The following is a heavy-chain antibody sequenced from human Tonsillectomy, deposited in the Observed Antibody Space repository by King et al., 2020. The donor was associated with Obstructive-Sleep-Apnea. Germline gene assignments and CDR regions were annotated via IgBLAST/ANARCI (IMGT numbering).Heavy chain of an antibody. Sequence: VQLVESGGGLVQPEGSLRLSCAASGFNLSSFSMNWVRQAPGKGLEWLSYITSSSKITYYADSVKGRFTISRDNARNSLDLQMNSLRAEDTAVYYCASRRYGGNSFDNWGQGTLVTVAS. CDR2: ITSSSKIT. V-gene: IGHV3-48*04. J-gene: IGHJ4*02. CDR1: GFNLSSFS. D-gene: IGHD4-23*01. CDR3: ASRRYGGNSFDN.